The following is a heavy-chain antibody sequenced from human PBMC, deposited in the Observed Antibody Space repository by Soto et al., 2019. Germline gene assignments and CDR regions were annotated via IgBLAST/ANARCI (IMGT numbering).Heavy chain of an antibody. V-gene: IGHV4-39*01. CDR3: AKAGTLEYNWFDP. CDR2: IYYSGST. D-gene: IGHD6-19*01. Sequence: SETLSLTCTVSGGSISSSSYYWGWIRQPPGKGLEWIGSIYYSGSTYYNPSLKSRVTISVDTSKYQFSLKLSSVTAADTAVYYCAKAGTLEYNWFDPWGQVTLVTVSS. CDR1: GGSISSSSYY. J-gene: IGHJ5*02.